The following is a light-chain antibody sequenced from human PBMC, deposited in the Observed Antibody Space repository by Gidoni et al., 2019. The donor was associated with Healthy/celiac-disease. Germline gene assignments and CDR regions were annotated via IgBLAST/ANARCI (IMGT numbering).Light chain of an antibody. Sequence: QSVLTQPPSASGTPGQRVTISCSGSSSNIGSTYVYWYQQLPGTDPKLLIYRNNQRPSGVPDRFSGSKSGTSASLAISGLRSEDEADYYCAAWDDSLSGYVFGTGTKVTVL. CDR3: AAWDDSLSGYV. V-gene: IGLV1-47*01. CDR2: RNN. CDR1: SSNIGSTY. J-gene: IGLJ1*01.